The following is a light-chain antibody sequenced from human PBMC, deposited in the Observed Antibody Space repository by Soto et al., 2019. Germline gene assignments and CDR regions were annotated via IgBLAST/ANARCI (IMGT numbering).Light chain of an antibody. CDR3: QHFNSYPWT. Sequence: IQMTQSPSTLSAFVGDSVAITCRASQTISNFLAWYQQKPGKAPKRLIFAASSLESGVPSRFSGSGSGTEFTLTISSLQPDDFATYYCQHFNSYPWTFGQGTKVDIK. CDR2: AAS. CDR1: QTISNF. J-gene: IGKJ1*01. V-gene: IGKV1-5*01.